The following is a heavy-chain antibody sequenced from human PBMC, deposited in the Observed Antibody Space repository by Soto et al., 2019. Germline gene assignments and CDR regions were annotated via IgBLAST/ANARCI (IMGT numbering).Heavy chain of an antibody. D-gene: IGHD4-4*01. CDR2: MYHSGST. Sequence: SETLSLTCTVSGVSISLYHWSWIRQPPGKGLEWIGYMYHSGSTIYNPSLKSRVTISVDTSKNQLSLKLNSVTAADTALYYCARHTGGSTYHYVFSYGMDVWGQGTTVTVSS. CDR3: ARHTGGSTYHYVFSYGMDV. J-gene: IGHJ6*02. V-gene: IGHV4-59*08. CDR1: GVSISLYH.